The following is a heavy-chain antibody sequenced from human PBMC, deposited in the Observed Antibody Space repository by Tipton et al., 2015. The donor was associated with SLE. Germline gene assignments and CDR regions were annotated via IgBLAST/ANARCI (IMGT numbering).Heavy chain of an antibody. CDR1: GDSITSGTYY. Sequence: TLSLTCTVSGDSITSGTYYWSWIRQPAGKGLEWIGRINTSGSTNYKPSLKGRVTISVDTSKNQFSLRLNSVTAADTAVYYCARARRWLPFDFWGQGTLATVSS. D-gene: IGHD6-19*01. V-gene: IGHV4-61*02. J-gene: IGHJ4*02. CDR2: INTSGST. CDR3: ARARRWLPFDF.